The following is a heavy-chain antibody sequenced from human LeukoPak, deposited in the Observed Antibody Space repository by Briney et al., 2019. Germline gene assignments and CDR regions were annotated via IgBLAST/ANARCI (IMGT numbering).Heavy chain of an antibody. J-gene: IGHJ4*02. CDR3: ARSPSSSSGVDY. CDR1: GYSFTNSW. Sequence: GESLKISCKGSGYSFTNSWIGWVRQMPGKGLELMGIINPGDSEIRYSPSFQGQVTISVDKSISTAYLQWSSLKASDTAMYYCARSPSSSSGVDYWGQGTLVTVSS. D-gene: IGHD6-6*01. CDR2: INPGDSEI. V-gene: IGHV5-51*01.